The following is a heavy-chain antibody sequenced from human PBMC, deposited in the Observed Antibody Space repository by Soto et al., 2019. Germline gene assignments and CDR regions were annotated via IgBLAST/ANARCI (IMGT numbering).Heavy chain of an antibody. CDR2: VYYSGNT. J-gene: IGHJ6*03. CDR3: ARKGAAASYAHYYMDV. V-gene: IGHV4-59*01. Sequence: PSETLSLTCTVSGGSISPYYWSWIRQPPGRGPEWIGYVYYSGNTNYNPSLESRVTISVDTSRNRFSLNLTSATAADTAVYYCARKGAAASYAHYYMDVWGRGTAVTVSS. CDR1: GGSISPYY. D-gene: IGHD6-13*01.